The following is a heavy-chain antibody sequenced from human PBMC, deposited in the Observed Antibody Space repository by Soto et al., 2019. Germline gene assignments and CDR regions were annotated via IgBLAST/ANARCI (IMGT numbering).Heavy chain of an antibody. CDR3: TRDDSGLGIDY. Sequence: GPLRVSCEDSGFNFMDFWMHWVRQPPGKGPEWVSNIPSDGRDVSYADSVRGRFTISRDDARNTLYLQMSDLRVEDTAIYYCTRDDSGLGIDYWGQGTPVTVSS. D-gene: IGHD1-26*01. J-gene: IGHJ4*02. CDR1: GFNFMDFW. CDR2: IPSDGRDV. V-gene: IGHV3-74*01.